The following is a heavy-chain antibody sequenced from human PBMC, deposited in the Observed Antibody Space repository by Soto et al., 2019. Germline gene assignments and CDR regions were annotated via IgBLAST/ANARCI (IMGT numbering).Heavy chain of an antibody. V-gene: IGHV3-23*01. CDR1: GFTFSSDA. CDR2: ISGSGGKK. D-gene: IGHD2-21*01. CDR3: AKCDDFGGDSPPFFDY. Sequence: EVQLLESGGGLVQPGGSLRLSCAGSGFTFSSDAMSWVRQAPGKGLEWVSIISGSGGKKYYADSVKGRFTISRDNSKNTLDLQMNSLRAEDTAVYYCAKCDDFGGDSPPFFDYWGQGTLVTVSS. J-gene: IGHJ4*02.